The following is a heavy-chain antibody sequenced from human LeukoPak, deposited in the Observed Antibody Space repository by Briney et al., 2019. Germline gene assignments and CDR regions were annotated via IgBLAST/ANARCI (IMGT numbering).Heavy chain of an antibody. CDR1: GFTFSAYS. V-gene: IGHV3-48*01. CDR3: ARDYKYAFDN. D-gene: IGHD5-24*01. J-gene: IGHJ4*02. CDR2: IGISSGNT. Sequence: GGTLRLSCAASGFTFSAYSMNWVRQAPGKGLEWISYIGISSGNTKYADSVKGRFTISGDKAKNSLYLQMNSLRVEDTAVYYCARDYKYAFDNWGQGTLVTVSS.